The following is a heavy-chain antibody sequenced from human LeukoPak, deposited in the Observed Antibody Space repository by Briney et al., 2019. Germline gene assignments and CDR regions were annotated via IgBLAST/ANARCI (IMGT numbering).Heavy chain of an antibody. V-gene: IGHV4-61*08. CDR2: IYYSGST. CDR1: GGSISSGGYY. Sequence: PSETLSLTCTVSGGSISSGGYYWSWIRQPPGKGLEWIGYIYYSGSTNYNPSLKSRVTISVDTSKNQFSLKLSSVTAADTAVYYCARDRGSSWSLEPYYFDYWGQGTLVTVSS. J-gene: IGHJ4*02. CDR3: ARDRGSSWSLEPYYFDY. D-gene: IGHD6-13*01.